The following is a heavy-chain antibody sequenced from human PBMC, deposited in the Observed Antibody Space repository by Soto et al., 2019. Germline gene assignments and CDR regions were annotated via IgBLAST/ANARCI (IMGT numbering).Heavy chain of an antibody. V-gene: IGHV1-24*01. D-gene: IGHD4-4*01. CDR1: GYTLTELS. Sequence: ASVKVSCKVSGYTLTELSMHWVRQAPGKGLEWMGWIDPDGGETIYAQKFQGWVTMTRDTSTSTAYMELSRLRSDDTAVYYCAREGLYRNPNYYYGMDVWGQGTTVTVSS. J-gene: IGHJ6*02. CDR3: AREGLYRNPNYYYGMDV. CDR2: IDPDGGET.